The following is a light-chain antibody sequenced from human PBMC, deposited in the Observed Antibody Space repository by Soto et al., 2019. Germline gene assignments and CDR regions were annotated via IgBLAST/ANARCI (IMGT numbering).Light chain of an antibody. CDR1: SDDVGGYQY. CDR3: TSFAGNNNFV. J-gene: IGLJ2*01. Sequence: QSALTQPASVSGSPGQSITISCRGTSDDVGGYQYVSWYQQHPGKAPKLIIYEVAKRPSGVPDRFSGSKSGNTASLTVSGLQAEDEGDYYCTSFAGNNNFVFGGGTKLTVL. V-gene: IGLV2-8*01. CDR2: EVA.